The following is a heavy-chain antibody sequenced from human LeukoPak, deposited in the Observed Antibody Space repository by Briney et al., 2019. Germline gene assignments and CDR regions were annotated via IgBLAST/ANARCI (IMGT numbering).Heavy chain of an antibody. CDR1: GGSISGYY. CDR2: IYYSGST. J-gene: IGHJ4*02. V-gene: IGHV4-59*08. Sequence: SETLSLTCIVSGGSISGYYWSWIRQPPGKGLEWIGNIYYSGSTNYNPSLKSRVTISEDTSKNQFSPKLNSVTAADTAVFYCAANSADYNTLGSSYKVWGQGTLVTVSS. D-gene: IGHD3-10*01. CDR3: AANSADYNTLGSSYKV.